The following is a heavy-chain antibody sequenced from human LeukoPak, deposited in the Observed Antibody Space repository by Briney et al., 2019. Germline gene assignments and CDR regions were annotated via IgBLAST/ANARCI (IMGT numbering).Heavy chain of an antibody. CDR3: ARSDWFDP. V-gene: IGHV3-74*01. CDR2: IKGDGSVT. J-gene: IGHJ5*02. Sequence: GGSLRLSCAAPGFSFRNAWMHWVRQAPGKGLVWVSRIKGDGSVTVYADSVKGRFTISRDNAKNTLYLQMNSLRVEDTAVYYCARSDWFDPRGQGTLVTVSS. D-gene: IGHD3-3*01. CDR1: GFSFRNAW.